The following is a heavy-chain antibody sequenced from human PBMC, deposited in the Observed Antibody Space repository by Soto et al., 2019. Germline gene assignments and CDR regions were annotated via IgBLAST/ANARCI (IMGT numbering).Heavy chain of an antibody. V-gene: IGHV4-34*01. Sequence: QVQLQQWGAGLLKPSETLSLTCAVYGGSFSGYYWSWIRQPPGKGLEWIGEINHSGSTNYNPSLKSRVTRSVDTSKNQFSLKLSSVTAADTAVYYCARGGGGDYGDYVDYWGQGTLVTVSS. CDR2: INHSGST. CDR3: ARGGGGDYGDYVDY. J-gene: IGHJ4*02. CDR1: GGSFSGYY. D-gene: IGHD4-17*01.